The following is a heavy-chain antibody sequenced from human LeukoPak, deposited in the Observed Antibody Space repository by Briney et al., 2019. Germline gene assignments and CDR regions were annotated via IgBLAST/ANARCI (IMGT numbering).Heavy chain of an antibody. CDR1: GFTFDDYA. J-gene: IGHJ6*03. CDR3: AKEGYYYDSSGYRAYYYYMDA. V-gene: IGHV3-43*02. D-gene: IGHD3-22*01. CDR2: ISGDGGST. Sequence: GGSLRLSCAASGFTFDDYAMHWVRQAPGKGLEWLSLISGDGGSTYYADSVKGRFTISRDNSKNSLYLQMISLRTEDTALYYCAKEGYYYDSSGYRAYYYYMDAWGKGTTVTVSS.